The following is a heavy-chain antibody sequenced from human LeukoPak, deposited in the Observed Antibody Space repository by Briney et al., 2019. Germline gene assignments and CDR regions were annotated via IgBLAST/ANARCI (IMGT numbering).Heavy chain of an antibody. CDR2: IKQDGSDK. CDR3: ARDQYGDYPNDAFDI. V-gene: IGHV3-7*01. Sequence: GGSLRLSWEASGFTFSNYWMRWVRQAPGKGLEWVANIKQDGSDKWYVDSVKGRFTISRDNAKKSLDLQMNSLRAEDTAVYYCARDQYGDYPNDAFDIWGQGTMVTVSS. D-gene: IGHD4-17*01. J-gene: IGHJ3*02. CDR1: GFTFSNYW.